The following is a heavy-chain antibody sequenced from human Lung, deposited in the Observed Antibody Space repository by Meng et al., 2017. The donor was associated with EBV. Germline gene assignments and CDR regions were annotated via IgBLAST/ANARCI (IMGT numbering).Heavy chain of an antibody. Sequence: QMPLQEPCSGLVDPAGTLSLPCAVYGGSFSGYYWSWIRQPPGKGLEWIGEINHSGSTNYNPSLKSRVTISVDTSKNQFSLKLSSVTAADTAVYYCARGGMTTVTTYYFDYWGQGTLVTVSS. CDR3: ARGGMTTVTTYYFDY. J-gene: IGHJ4*02. V-gene: IGHV4-34*01. CDR2: INHSGST. D-gene: IGHD4-17*01. CDR1: GGSFSGYY.